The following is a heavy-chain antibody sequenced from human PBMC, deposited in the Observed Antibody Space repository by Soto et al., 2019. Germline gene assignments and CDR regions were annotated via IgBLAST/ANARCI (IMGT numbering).Heavy chain of an antibody. CDR1: GGSFSGYY. V-gene: IGHV4-34*01. D-gene: IGHD4-17*01. CDR2: INHSGST. Sequence: PEETLSLTCAVYGGSFSGYYWSWIRQPPGKGLEWIGEINHSGSTNYNPSLKSRVTISVDTSKNQFSLKLSSVTAADTAVYYCATPAIDYGDYAGFDYWGQGTLVTVSS. J-gene: IGHJ4*02. CDR3: ATPAIDYGDYAGFDY.